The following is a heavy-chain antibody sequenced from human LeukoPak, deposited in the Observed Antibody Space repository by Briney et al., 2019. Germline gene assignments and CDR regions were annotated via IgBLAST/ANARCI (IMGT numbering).Heavy chain of an antibody. CDR3: AREKLRKEGLDY. D-gene: IGHD2-15*01. V-gene: IGHV1-2*02. J-gene: IGHJ4*02. CDR2: INPNSVGT. CDR1: GYTFTGYY. Sequence: ASVKVSCKASGYTFTGYYMHWVRQAPGQGLEWMGWINPNSVGTNYAQKFQGRVTMTRDTSISTAYMELSRLRSDDTAVYYCAREKLRKEGLDYWGQGTLVTVSS.